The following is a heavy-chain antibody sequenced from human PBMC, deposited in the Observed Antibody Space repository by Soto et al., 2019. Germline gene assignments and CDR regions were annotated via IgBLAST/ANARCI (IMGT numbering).Heavy chain of an antibody. V-gene: IGHV3-53*04. J-gene: IGHJ4*02. Sequence: GGSLRLSCAASGFTVSSNYMSWVRQAPGKGLEWVSVIYSGGSTYYADSVKGRFTISRHNSKNTLYLQMNSLRAEDTAVYYWSRGPLNFGYSSGWSRLGAYFDYWGQGTLVTVSS. CDR1: GFTVSSNY. CDR2: IYSGGST. CDR3: SRGPLNFGYSSGWSRLGAYFDY. D-gene: IGHD6-19*01.